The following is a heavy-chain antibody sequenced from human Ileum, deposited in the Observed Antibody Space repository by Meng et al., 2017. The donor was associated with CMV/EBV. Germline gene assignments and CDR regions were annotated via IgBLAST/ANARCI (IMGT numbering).Heavy chain of an antibody. D-gene: IGHD6-19*01. Sequence: QGLLQVARPRLVRPSQTLSLTCPFSGGSLGGGHYWNWIRQPAGKGLEWIGRIYTSGSTNYNPSLKSRFTISVDTSKNQFSLNLTSVTAADTAVYYCARDSAWLIDQWGQGTLVTVSS. CDR1: GGSLGGGHY. CDR3: ARDSAWLIDQ. V-gene: IGHV4-61*02. J-gene: IGHJ4*02. CDR2: IYTSGST.